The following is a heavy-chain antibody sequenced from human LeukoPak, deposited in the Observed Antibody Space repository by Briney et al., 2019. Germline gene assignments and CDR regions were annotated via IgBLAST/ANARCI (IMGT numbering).Heavy chain of an antibody. CDR1: GYTFTGYY. J-gene: IGHJ4*02. D-gene: IGHD3-10*01. CDR3: ARDRGARGVEQFDY. CDR2: INPNSGGT. Sequence: ASVKVSCKASGYTFTGYYMHWVRQAPGQGLEWMGWINPNSGGTNYAQKFQGRVTMTRDTSISTAYMELSRLRSDDTAVYYCARDRGARGVEQFDYWGQGTLVTVSS. V-gene: IGHV1-2*02.